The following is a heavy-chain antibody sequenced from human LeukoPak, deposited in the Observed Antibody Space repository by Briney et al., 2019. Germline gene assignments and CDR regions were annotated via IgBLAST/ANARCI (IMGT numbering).Heavy chain of an antibody. Sequence: SETLSLTCAVYGGSFSGYYWSWIRQPPGKGLEWIGEINHSGSTNYNPSLKSRVTISVDTSKNQFSLKLSSVTAADTAVYYCASSRELLLYDAFDIWGQGTMVTVSS. J-gene: IGHJ3*02. CDR2: INHSGST. CDR1: GGSFSGYY. CDR3: ASSRELLLYDAFDI. D-gene: IGHD1-26*01. V-gene: IGHV4-34*01.